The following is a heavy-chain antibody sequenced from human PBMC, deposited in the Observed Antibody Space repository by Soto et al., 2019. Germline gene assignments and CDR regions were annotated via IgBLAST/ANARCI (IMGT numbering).Heavy chain of an antibody. Sequence: QVQLQESGPGLVKPSQTLFLTCTVSGGSISSGIYYWTWIRQHPGKGLEWIGYIYDSGTTYYNPSLKSRLTVSLDTPKNQFSLKLSSVTAADAAVYYCATPNTGHDAFDIWGQGTMVTVSS. CDR3: ATPNTGHDAFDI. J-gene: IGHJ3*02. CDR1: GGSISSGIYY. V-gene: IGHV4-31*03. CDR2: IYDSGTT.